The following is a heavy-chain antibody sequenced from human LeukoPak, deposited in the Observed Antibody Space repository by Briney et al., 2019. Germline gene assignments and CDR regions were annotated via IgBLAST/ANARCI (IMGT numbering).Heavy chain of an antibody. D-gene: IGHD3-22*01. CDR1: GGSITRYY. CDR2: IYYIGST. V-gene: IGHV4-59*08. Sequence: SETQSLTCTVSGGSITRYYWSWIRQPPGKGLEWIGYIYYIGSTNYNPSLKSRVTISVDTSKNQFSLKLSSVTAADTAVYHCARYPLDSLRYFDLWGRGTLVTVSS. J-gene: IGHJ2*01. CDR3: ARYPLDSLRYFDL.